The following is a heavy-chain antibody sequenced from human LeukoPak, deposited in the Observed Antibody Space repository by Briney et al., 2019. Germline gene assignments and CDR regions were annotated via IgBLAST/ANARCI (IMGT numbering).Heavy chain of an antibody. CDR1: GGSINSY. CDR2: ISGSGTI. V-gene: IGHV4-4*07. J-gene: IGHJ6*03. D-gene: IGHD3-10*01. Sequence: PSETLSLTCTVSGGSINSYWSWIRQPAGKGLEWIGRISGSGTITYNPALQSRLSISIDTSKNQFSLKLMSVTAADTAVYYCASSPKLLWFGEPHPYYYYYYMDVWGKGTTVTISS. CDR3: ASSPKLLWFGEPHPYYYYYYMDV.